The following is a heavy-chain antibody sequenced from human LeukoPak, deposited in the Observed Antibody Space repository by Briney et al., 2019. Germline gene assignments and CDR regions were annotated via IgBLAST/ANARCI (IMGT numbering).Heavy chain of an antibody. J-gene: IGHJ5*02. CDR3: ARDRRGYYYDSSGYYRLFRTGFDP. Sequence: TSGGSLRLSCAASGFTFSDYYMSWIRQAPGKGLEWVSYISSSGSTIYYADSVKGRFTISRDNAKNSLYLQMNSLRAEDTAVYYCARDRRGYYYDSSGYYRLFRTGFDPWGQGTLVTVSS. D-gene: IGHD3-22*01. CDR2: ISSSGSTI. CDR1: GFTFSDYY. V-gene: IGHV3-11*01.